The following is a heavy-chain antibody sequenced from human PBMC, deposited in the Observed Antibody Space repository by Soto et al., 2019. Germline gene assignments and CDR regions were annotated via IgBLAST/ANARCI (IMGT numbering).Heavy chain of an antibody. CDR2: MSGSSSTT. J-gene: IGHJ4*02. CDR1: RLTFSNYA. D-gene: IGHD1-7*01. Sequence: GGSLRLSCATSRLTFSNYAMSWVRQAPGGGLEWVSSMSGSSSTTYCADSVRGRFTISRDRSKNTLYLQMSSLRAEDTALYYCAKNQERELPRVIDFWGQGTLVTVSS. CDR3: AKNQERELPRVIDF. V-gene: IGHV3-23*01.